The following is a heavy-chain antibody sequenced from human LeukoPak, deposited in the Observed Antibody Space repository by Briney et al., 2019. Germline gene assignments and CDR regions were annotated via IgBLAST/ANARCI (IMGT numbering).Heavy chain of an antibody. CDR3: ASRVGYDSSGYYYVDY. V-gene: IGHV4-30-2*01. Sequence: PSETLSLTCTVSGDSISSGGYYWSWIRQPPGKGLEWIGYIYHSGSTYYNPSLKSRVTISVDRSKNQFSLKLSSVTAADTAVYYCASRVGYDSSGYYYVDYWGQGTLVTVSS. D-gene: IGHD3-22*01. CDR2: IYHSGST. CDR1: GDSISSGGYY. J-gene: IGHJ4*02.